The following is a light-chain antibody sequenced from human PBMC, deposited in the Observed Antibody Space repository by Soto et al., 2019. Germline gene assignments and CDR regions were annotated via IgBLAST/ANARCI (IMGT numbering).Light chain of an antibody. J-gene: IGKJ2*01. V-gene: IGKV1-33*01. CDR2: DAS. Sequence: DIQLTQSPSSLSASVGDRVTITCQASQDISNHLNWYQQKPGKAPNLLIYDASDLETGVPSRFSGGGSGTFFSFTISNLQPEDIATYYCQHYDNLPRYTFGLGTKLEIK. CDR1: QDISNH. CDR3: QHYDNLPRYT.